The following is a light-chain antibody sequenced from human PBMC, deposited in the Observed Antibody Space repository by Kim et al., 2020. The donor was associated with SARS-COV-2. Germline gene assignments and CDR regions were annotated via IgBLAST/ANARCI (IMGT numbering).Light chain of an antibody. V-gene: IGLV2-8*01. Sequence: QSALTQPASVSGSPGQSVTISCTGTSSDVGGYNYVSWYQQHPGKAPKLMIYEVSKRPSGVPDRFSGSKSGNMASLTVSGLQAEDEADYYCSSYGGSNNLVFGGGTQLTVL. CDR2: EVS. J-gene: IGLJ2*01. CDR3: SSYGGSNNLV. CDR1: SSDVGGYNY.